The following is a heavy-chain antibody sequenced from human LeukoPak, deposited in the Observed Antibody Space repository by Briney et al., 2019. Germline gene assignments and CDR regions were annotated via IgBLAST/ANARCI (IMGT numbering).Heavy chain of an antibody. CDR2: ISANGGET. CDR3: ARSEHSSSSFDY. V-gene: IGHV3-23*01. CDR1: GFTFSIYA. J-gene: IGHJ4*02. D-gene: IGHD6-6*01. Sequence: GGSLRLSCAASGFTFSIYAMNWVRQAPGKGLEWVSSISANGGETHYADSVKGRFTISRDNARNSLYLQMNSLRAEDTAIYYCARSEHSSSSFDYWGQGTLVTVSS.